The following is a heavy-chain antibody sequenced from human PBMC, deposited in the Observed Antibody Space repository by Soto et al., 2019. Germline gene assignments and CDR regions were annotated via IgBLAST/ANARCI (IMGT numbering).Heavy chain of an antibody. CDR3: ARDSDYYSSGSFDY. J-gene: IGHJ4*02. CDR2: IYYSGSS. CDR1: GDSISSSGYY. V-gene: IGHV4-31*03. D-gene: IGHD3-10*01. Sequence: SETLSLTCSVSGDSISSSGYYWSWTRQRPGKGLEWIGNIYYSGSSYNNPSLKSRVTISVNTSMNQFSLNLRSVTAADTAVYYCARDSDYYSSGSFDYWGQGTLVTVS.